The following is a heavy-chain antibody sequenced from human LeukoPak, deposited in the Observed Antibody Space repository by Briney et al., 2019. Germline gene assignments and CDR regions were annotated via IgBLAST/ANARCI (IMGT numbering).Heavy chain of an antibody. D-gene: IGHD2-21*02. Sequence: GGSLRLSCAASGSTFSSYAMHWVRQAPGKGLEWVAVISYDGSNKYYADSVKGRFTISRDNSKNTLYLQMNSLRAEDTAVYYCARVGYCGGDCYSYYYYYGMDVWGQGTTVTVS. V-gene: IGHV3-30-3*01. CDR2: ISYDGSNK. CDR3: ARVGYCGGDCYSYYYYYGMDV. CDR1: GSTFSSYA. J-gene: IGHJ6*02.